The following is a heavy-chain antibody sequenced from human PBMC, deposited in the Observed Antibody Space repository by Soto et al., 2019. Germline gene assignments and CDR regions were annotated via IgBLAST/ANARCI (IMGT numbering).Heavy chain of an antibody. CDR3: ARGQQVATMRGVQGFDY. V-gene: IGHV3-53*02. CDR1: GFSISSNY. Sequence: EVQLVETGGGLIQPGGSLRLSCAASGFSISSNYMTWVRQAPGKGLEWVSLLYSGGTSYYADSVKGRFTISRDNSKNTLFLQMNRLKTEDTAVYYCARGQQVATMRGVQGFDYWGQGTLVTVSS. J-gene: IGHJ4*02. D-gene: IGHD3-10*01. CDR2: LYSGGTS.